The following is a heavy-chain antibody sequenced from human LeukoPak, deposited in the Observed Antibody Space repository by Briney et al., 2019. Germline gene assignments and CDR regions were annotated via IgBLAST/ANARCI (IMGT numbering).Heavy chain of an antibody. CDR3: ASVPDDASGNSRYYFKT. V-gene: IGHV3-20*04. CDR2: IEWNGGRR. J-gene: IGHJ4*02. CDR1: GFRLDAFG. Sequence: TGGSLRLSCAASGFRLDAFGMSWVRQVPGKGLEWVSGIEWNGGRREYADSVKGRFTISRDNAKNSLYLQMKNLRAGDTALYYCASVPDDASGNSRYYFKTWGQGTLVTVSS. D-gene: IGHD3-22*01.